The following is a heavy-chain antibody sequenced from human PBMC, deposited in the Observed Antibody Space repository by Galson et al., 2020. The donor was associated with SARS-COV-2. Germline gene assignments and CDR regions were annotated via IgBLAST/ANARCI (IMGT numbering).Heavy chain of an antibody. Sequence: SVKVSCKASGFTFTSSTVHWVRQARGQRLEWIGWIIVGGGDTNYAQRFQERVTITRDMSTSTANMELSSLRSEDTAVYYCAAAKWEPSEGYYGMDVWGQGTTVTVS. CDR1: GFTFTSST. CDR2: IIVGGGDT. D-gene: IGHD1-26*01. J-gene: IGHJ6*02. V-gene: IGHV1-58*01. CDR3: AAAKWEPSEGYYGMDV.